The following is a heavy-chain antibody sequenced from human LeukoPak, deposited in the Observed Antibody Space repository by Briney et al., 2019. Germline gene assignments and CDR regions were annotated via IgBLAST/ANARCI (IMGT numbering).Heavy chain of an antibody. Sequence: PSETLSLTCTVSGGSISSYYWSWIRQPPGKGLEWIGYIYYSGSTNYNPSLKSRVTISVDTSKNQFPLKLSSVTAADTAVYYCAREIKRFYYGSGSYYYYYYMDVWGKGTTVTVSS. CDR3: AREIKRFYYGSGSYYYYYYMDV. CDR1: GGSISSYY. V-gene: IGHV4-59*01. D-gene: IGHD3-10*01. J-gene: IGHJ6*03. CDR2: IYYSGST.